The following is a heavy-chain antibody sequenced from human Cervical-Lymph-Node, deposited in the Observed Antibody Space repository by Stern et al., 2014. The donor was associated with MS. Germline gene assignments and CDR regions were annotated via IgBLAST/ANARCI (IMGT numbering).Heavy chain of an antibody. CDR3: ARRPISTSSPFDT. Sequence: VHLVESGPGLVKPSETLSLTCTVSGGSMHTYYWSWIRQPPGKGLEWIGYIYYSGGTTYNPSLKSRVTISVDTSKNQFFLNLNSVTAADTAVYYCARRPISTSSPFDTWGQGTLVTVSS. CDR2: IYYSGGT. CDR1: GGSMHTYY. D-gene: IGHD3-9*01. J-gene: IGHJ5*02. V-gene: IGHV4-59*08.